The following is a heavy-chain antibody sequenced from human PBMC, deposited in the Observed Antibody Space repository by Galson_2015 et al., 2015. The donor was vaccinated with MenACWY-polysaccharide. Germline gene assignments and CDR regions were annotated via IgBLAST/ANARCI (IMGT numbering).Heavy chain of an antibody. CDR3: AKLYVDESSRRGGTFDI. CDR1: GFTFSTYG. CDR2: ISSSGAST. D-gene: IGHD6-13*01. J-gene: IGHJ3*02. Sequence: SLRLSCAASGFTFSTYGMTWVRQAPGKGLEWVSTISSSGASTYYADSVKGRFTISRDNSKSTLYLQMNSLRAEDTAVYYCAKLYVDESSRRGGTFDIWGQGTMVTVS. V-gene: IGHV3-23*01.